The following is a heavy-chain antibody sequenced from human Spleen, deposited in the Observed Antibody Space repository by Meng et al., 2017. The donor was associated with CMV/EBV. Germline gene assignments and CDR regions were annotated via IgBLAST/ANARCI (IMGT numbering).Heavy chain of an antibody. CDR3: VQGQTDAFDI. Sequence: GSLRLSCTVSGGSISSSSYYWGWIRQPPGKGLEWIGSIYYSGSTYYNPSLKSRVTISVDTSKNQFSLKLSSVTAADTAVYYCVQGQTDAFDIWGQGTTVTVSS. J-gene: IGHJ3*02. D-gene: IGHD1-1*01. V-gene: IGHV4-39*07. CDR1: GGSISSSSYY. CDR2: IYYSGST.